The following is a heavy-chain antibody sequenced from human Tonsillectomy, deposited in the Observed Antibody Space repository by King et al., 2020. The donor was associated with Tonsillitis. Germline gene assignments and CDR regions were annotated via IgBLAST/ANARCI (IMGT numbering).Heavy chain of an antibody. Sequence: VQLVESGGGLVQPGGSLRLSCAASGFTFSSYAMSWVRQAPGEGLEWVSAFSGGCGSTFYADSVKGRFTISRDNSKNTLYLQMNSLRAEETAVYYCAKEVYRSAGSGAFDIWGQGTIVTVSS. D-gene: IGHD6-25*01. V-gene: IGHV3-23*04. CDR3: AKEVYRSAGSGAFDI. J-gene: IGHJ3*02. CDR1: GFTFSSYA. CDR2: FSGGCGST.